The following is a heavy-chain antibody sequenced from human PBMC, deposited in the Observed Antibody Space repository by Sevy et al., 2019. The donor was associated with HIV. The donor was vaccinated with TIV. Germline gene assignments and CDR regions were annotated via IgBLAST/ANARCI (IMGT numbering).Heavy chain of an antibody. CDR2: IYYSGST. CDR3: ARLAPIGNWFDP. D-gene: IGHD3-10*01. Sequence: SETLSLTCTVSGGSISSYYWSWIRQSPGKGLEWIGYIYYSGSTNCNPSLKSRVTISVDTSKNQFSLRLSSVTAADTAVYYCARLAPIGNWFDPWGQGTLVTVSS. V-gene: IGHV4-59*12. J-gene: IGHJ5*02. CDR1: GGSISSYY.